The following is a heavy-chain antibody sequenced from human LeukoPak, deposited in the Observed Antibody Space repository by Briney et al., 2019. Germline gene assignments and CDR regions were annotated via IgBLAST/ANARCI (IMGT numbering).Heavy chain of an antibody. J-gene: IGHJ4*02. V-gene: IGHV4-30-2*01. CDR2: IYHSGST. Sequence: SQTLSLTCAVSGGSISSGGYSWSWIRQPPGKGLEWIGYIYHSGSTYYNPSLKSRVTISVDRSKNQFSLKLSSVTAADTAVYYCARATLWFGELYPNYFDYWGQGTLVTVSS. CDR1: GGSISSGGYS. CDR3: ARATLWFGELYPNYFDY. D-gene: IGHD3-10*01.